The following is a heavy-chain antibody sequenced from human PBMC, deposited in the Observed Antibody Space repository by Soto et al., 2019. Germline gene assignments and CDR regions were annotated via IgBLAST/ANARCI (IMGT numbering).Heavy chain of an antibody. V-gene: IGHV4-39*01. J-gene: IGHJ5*02. CDR3: VRHRSVVVVAGTYNWFDP. CDR1: GGSISSSSYY. D-gene: IGHD2-15*01. CDR2: IYYSGST. Sequence: PSETLSLTCTVSGGSISSSSYYWGWIRQPPGKGLEWIGSIYYSGSTYYNPSLKSRVTISVDTSKNQFSLKLSSVTAADTAVYYCVRHRSVVVVAGTYNWFDPWGQGTLVTVSS.